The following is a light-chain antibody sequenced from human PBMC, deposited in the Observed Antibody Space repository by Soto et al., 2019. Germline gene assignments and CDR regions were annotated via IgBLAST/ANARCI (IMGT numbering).Light chain of an antibody. CDR1: SSDVGGYNY. J-gene: IGLJ2*01. Sequence: QSVLTQPASVSGSPGQSITISCTGTSSDVGGYNYVSWYQQHPGKAPKLIIFEVSYRPSGISNRFSASKSGDTASLTISGLQADDEADYYCCSYAGSSPPVVFGGGTKLTVL. CDR2: EVS. CDR3: CSYAGSSPPVV. V-gene: IGLV2-14*01.